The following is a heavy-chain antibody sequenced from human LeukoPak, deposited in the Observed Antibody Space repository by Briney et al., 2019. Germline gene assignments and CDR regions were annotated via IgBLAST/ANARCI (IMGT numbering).Heavy chain of an antibody. CDR3: ASIAAAGTGRNWFDP. CDR1: GGTFSSYA. D-gene: IGHD6-13*01. V-gene: IGHV1-69*05. J-gene: IGHJ5*02. CDR2: IIPIFGTA. Sequence: GASVKVSCKASGGTFSSYAISWVRQAPGQGLEWMGGIIPIFGTANYAQKFQGRVTITTDESTSTAYMELSSLRSEGTAVYYCASIAAAGTGRNWFDPWGQGTLVTVSS.